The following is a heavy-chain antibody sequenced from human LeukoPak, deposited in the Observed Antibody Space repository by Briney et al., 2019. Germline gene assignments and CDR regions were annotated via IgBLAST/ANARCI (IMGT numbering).Heavy chain of an antibody. CDR3: ARLKYCTNGVCYAGFDY. V-gene: IGHV1-3*01. D-gene: IGHD2-8*01. J-gene: IGHJ4*02. CDR2: INAGSGNT. Sequence: ASVKVSCKASGYTFTSYAMHWVRQAPGQRLEWMGWINAGSGNTKYSQKFQGRVTITRDTSADTAYMELSSLRSEDTAVYYCARLKYCTNGVCYAGFDYWGQGTLFTVSS. CDR1: GYTFTSYA.